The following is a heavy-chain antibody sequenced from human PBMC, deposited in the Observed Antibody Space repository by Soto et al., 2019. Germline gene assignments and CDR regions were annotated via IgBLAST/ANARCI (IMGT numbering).Heavy chain of an antibody. CDR2: IYPGDSDT. J-gene: IGHJ5*02. D-gene: IGHD6-19*01. CDR1: GYSFTSYW. V-gene: IGHV5-51*01. Sequence: GESLKISCKGSGYSFTSYWIGWVRQMPGKGLECMGIIYPGDSDTRYSPSFQGQVTISADKSISTAYLQWSSLKASDTAMYYCARGPPPRAVAGIWLDPWGQGTLVTVSS. CDR3: ARGPPPRAVAGIWLDP.